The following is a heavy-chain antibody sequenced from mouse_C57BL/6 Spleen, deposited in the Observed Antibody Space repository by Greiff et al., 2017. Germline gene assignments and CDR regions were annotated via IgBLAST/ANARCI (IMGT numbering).Heavy chain of an antibody. D-gene: IGHD2-14*01. V-gene: IGHV1-72*01. Sequence: QVQLQQSGAELVKPGASVKLSCKASGYTFTSYWMHWVKQRPGRGLEWIGWIDPNSGGTKYNEKFKSKATLTVDKPSSTAYMQLSSLTSEDSAVYYCTREEYDGYFDGWGTGTTVTVST. CDR1: GYTFTSYW. J-gene: IGHJ1*03. CDR2: IDPNSGGT. CDR3: TREEYDGYFDG.